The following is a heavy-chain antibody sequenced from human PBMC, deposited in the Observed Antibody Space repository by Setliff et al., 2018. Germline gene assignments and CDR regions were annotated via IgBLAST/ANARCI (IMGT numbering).Heavy chain of an antibody. D-gene: IGHD6-6*01. Sequence: SETLSLTCAAHGGTFSYYYWTWIRQSPGKGLEWIGENNHSGSAKYRPSLGSRVTISVDTSNNQVSLTLNSVTAADTAVYYCARGRNVAARLLDAWGQGTLVTVSS. CDR1: GGTFSYYY. V-gene: IGHV4-34*01. CDR2: NNHSGSA. J-gene: IGHJ4*02. CDR3: ARGRNVAARLLDA.